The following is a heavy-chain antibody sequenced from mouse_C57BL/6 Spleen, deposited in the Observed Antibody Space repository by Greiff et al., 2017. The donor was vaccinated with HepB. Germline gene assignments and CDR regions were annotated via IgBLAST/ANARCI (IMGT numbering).Heavy chain of an antibody. CDR2: IDPSDSYT. Sequence: QVQLQQPGAELVKPGASVKLSCKASGYTFTSYWMQWVKQRPGQGLEWIGEIDPSDSYTNDNQKFKGKATLTVDTSSSTAYMQLSSLTSEDSAVYYCARANYYGSSPFDYWGQGTTLTVSS. CDR3: ARANYYGSSPFDY. CDR1: GYTFTSYW. J-gene: IGHJ2*01. V-gene: IGHV1-50*01. D-gene: IGHD1-1*01.